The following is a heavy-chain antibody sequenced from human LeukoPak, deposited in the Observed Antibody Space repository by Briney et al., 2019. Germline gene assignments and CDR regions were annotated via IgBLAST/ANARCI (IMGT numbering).Heavy chain of an antibody. CDR1: GFSLSTSGVG. CDR2: IYWNDNK. D-gene: IGHD3-22*01. Sequence: ESGPTLVKPTQTLTLTCTFSGFSLSTSGVGVGWIRQPPGKALEWLALIYWNDNKRYSPSLKSRLTITKDTSKNQVVLTMTTMDPVVTATYYCAFYDSSGSRFDPWGQGTLVTVSS. V-gene: IGHV2-5*01. CDR3: AFYDSSGSRFDP. J-gene: IGHJ5*02.